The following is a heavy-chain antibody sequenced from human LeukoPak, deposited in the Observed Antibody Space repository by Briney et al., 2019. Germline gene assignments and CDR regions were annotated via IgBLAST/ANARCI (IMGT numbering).Heavy chain of an antibody. CDR1: VDTFSSYA. V-gene: IGHV1-69*05. Sequence: SVKVSCKASVDTFSSYAISWVRHGPGQGLEWGGGSIPIFGTANYAQKFQGRVTITTDESTSTAYMELSSLRSEDTAVYYCAREYYYDSSGYTSYYFDYWGQGTLVTVSS. CDR2: SIPIFGTA. CDR3: AREYYYDSSGYTSYYFDY. J-gene: IGHJ4*02. D-gene: IGHD3-22*01.